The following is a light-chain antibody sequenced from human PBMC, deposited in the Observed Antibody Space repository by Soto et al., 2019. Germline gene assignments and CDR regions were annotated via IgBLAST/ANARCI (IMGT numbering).Light chain of an antibody. V-gene: IGKV3-11*01. CDR2: DAS. CDR1: QSVSSY. J-gene: IGKJ1*01. Sequence: EIVLTQSPATLSLSPGERATLSCRASQSVSSYLAWYQQKPGQAPRLLIYDASNRATGIPARSSGSGSGTDSTLTISSLEPEDFAVYYCQQRSNWPPWTFGQGTKV. CDR3: QQRSNWPPWT.